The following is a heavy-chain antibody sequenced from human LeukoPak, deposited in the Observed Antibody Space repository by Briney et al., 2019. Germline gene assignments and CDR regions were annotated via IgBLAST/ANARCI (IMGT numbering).Heavy chain of an antibody. J-gene: IGHJ5*02. Sequence: SETLSLTCAVYGGSFSGYYWSWIRQPPGKGLEWIGEINHSGSTNYNPSLKSRVTISVDTSKNQFSLKLSSVTAADTAVYYCARVRRYCSGGSCYWGFDPWGQGTLVTVSS. CDR2: INHSGST. D-gene: IGHD2-15*01. V-gene: IGHV4-34*01. CDR3: ARVRRYCSGGSCYWGFDP. CDR1: GGSFSGYY.